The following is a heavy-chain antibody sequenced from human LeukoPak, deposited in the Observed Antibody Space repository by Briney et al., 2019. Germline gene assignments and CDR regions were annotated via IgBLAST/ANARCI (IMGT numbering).Heavy chain of an antibody. CDR2: ISAYDGKR. Sequence: ASVNLSCKASGYAFNKYGITWVRQAPGQGLEWMGWISAYDGKRDFAQRFHDRLTMTTDTSTSTAYMELRNLRSDATAIYYCSRVDYSDFGGSLHWGQGTLVTVSS. J-gene: IGHJ4*02. D-gene: IGHD4-11*01. CDR1: GYAFNKYG. CDR3: SRVDYSDFGGSLH. V-gene: IGHV1-18*01.